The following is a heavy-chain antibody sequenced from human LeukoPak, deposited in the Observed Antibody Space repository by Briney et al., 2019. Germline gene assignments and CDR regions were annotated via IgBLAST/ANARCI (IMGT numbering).Heavy chain of an antibody. CDR2: ISAYNGNT. Sequence: ASVKVSCKASGYTFTSYGISWVREAPGQGLEWMGWISAYNGNTNYAQKLQGRVTMTTDTSTSTAYMELRSLRSDDTAVYYCARDRFRGGSDHYYYYGMDVWGQGTTVTVSS. D-gene: IGHD2-15*01. V-gene: IGHV1-18*01. J-gene: IGHJ6*02. CDR1: GYTFTSYG. CDR3: ARDRFRGGSDHYYYYGMDV.